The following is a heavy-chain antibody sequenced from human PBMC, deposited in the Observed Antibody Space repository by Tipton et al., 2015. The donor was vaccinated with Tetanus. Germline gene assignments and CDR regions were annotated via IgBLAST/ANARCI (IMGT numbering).Heavy chain of an antibody. CDR3: ARGPRNWGFDN. CDR2: MNPESGDT. CDR1: GYTFIDYD. D-gene: IGHD7-27*01. J-gene: IGHJ4*02. V-gene: IGHV1-8*01. Sequence: QLVQSGAEVKKPGASVKVSCKASGYTFIDYDINWVRQAPGQGREWMGWMNPESGDTGYSQRFQGRVTLTRSILVSTDYMELNSLTSDNTAVYYCARGPRNWGFDNWGQGTLVTVSS.